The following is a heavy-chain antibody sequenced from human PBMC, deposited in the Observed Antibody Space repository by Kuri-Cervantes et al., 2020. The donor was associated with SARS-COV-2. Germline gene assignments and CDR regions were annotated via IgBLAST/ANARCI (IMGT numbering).Heavy chain of an antibody. D-gene: IGHD1-26*01. V-gene: IGHV6-1*01. Sequence: SETLSLTWAISGDSVSNIGAAWNWIRQSPWKGLEWLGRTYYRSKWYNDYSVSVKSRITINPDTSKNQFSLQLYSVTPEDTAVYYCARHDIVGEFNYWGQGTLVTVSS. CDR1: GDSVSNIGAA. J-gene: IGHJ4*02. CDR2: TYYRSKWYN. CDR3: ARHDIVGEFNY.